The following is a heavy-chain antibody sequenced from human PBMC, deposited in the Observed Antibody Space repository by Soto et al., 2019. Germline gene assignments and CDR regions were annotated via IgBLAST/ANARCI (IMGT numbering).Heavy chain of an antibody. CDR1: GYTFTSYA. CDR3: ATSTYYYDSSGYPGGYYYYGMDV. Sequence: ASVKVSCKASGYTFTSYAMHWVRQAPGQRLEWMGGFDPEDGETIYAQKFQGRVTMTEDTSTDTAYMELSSLRSEDTAVYYCATSTYYYDSSGYPGGYYYYGMDVWGQGTTVTVSS. D-gene: IGHD3-22*01. J-gene: IGHJ6*02. V-gene: IGHV1-24*01. CDR2: FDPEDGET.